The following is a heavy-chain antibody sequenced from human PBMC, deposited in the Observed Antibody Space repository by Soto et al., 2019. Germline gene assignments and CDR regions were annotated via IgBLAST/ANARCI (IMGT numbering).Heavy chain of an antibody. V-gene: IGHV3-7*03. Sequence: ESGGGLVQPGGSLRLSCAVSGFSFGSYWMSWVRQAPGKGLEWLASIKDDGSERYYLDSVKGRFTISRDNAKDSLSLQMNSLRGEDTAFYYCARDVGPVTIFGEALSGYFDFWGQGTLVTVSS. D-gene: IGHD3-3*01. CDR3: ARDVGPVTIFGEALSGYFDF. J-gene: IGHJ4*02. CDR2: IKDDGSER. CDR1: GFSFGSYW.